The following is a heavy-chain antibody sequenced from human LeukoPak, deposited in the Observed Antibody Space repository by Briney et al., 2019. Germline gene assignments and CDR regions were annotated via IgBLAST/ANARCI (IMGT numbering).Heavy chain of an antibody. CDR2: ISGSGST. CDR1: GFTFSSYA. V-gene: IGHV3-23*01. D-gene: IGHD3-22*01. Sequence: GGSLRLSCAASGFTFSSYAMSWVRQAPGKGLEWVSAISGSGSTYYADSVKGRFTISRDNAKNSLYLQMNSLRAEDTAVYYCAXAQTDYYDSSGYYYFDAFDXWGQGTMVTV. J-gene: IGHJ3*02. CDR3: AXAQTDYYDSSGYYYFDAFDX.